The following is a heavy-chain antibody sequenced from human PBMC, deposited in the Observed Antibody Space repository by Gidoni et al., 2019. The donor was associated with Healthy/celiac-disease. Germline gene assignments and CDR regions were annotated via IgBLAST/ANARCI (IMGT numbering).Heavy chain of an antibody. Sequence: QVQLQQWGAGLLKPSETLSLTCAVYGGSFSGYYWSWIRQPPGKGLEWIGEINHSGSTNYNPSLKSRVTISVDTSKNQFSLKLSSVTAADTAVYYCARGTGTTNRFDYWGQGTLVTVSS. D-gene: IGHD1-7*01. CDR2: INHSGST. J-gene: IGHJ4*02. CDR1: GGSFSGYY. CDR3: ARGTGTTNRFDY. V-gene: IGHV4-34*01.